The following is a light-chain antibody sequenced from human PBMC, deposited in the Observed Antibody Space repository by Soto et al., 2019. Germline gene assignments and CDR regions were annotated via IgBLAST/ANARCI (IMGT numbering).Light chain of an antibody. Sequence: DLQMTQSASSLSASVGDRVTIPCRASQSVSSYVNWYQHKPGKAPKLLIFTTSSLESGVPSRFSGRGSGTDFTLTISSLHPEDFATYYCQQTSIIPWTFGQGTTVEF. CDR1: QSVSSY. J-gene: IGKJ1*01. CDR2: TTS. V-gene: IGKV1-39*01. CDR3: QQTSIIPWT.